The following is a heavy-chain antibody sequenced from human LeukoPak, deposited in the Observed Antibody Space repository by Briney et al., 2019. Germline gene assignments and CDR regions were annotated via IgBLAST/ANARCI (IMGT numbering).Heavy chain of an antibody. V-gene: IGHV1-2*02. D-gene: IGHD2-2*03. CDR3: ARKINYRGYLY. Sequence: APVMVSCKASGYTFIDYSLHWARQAPGQGLQWMGWISPNGGGTNYAQEFQGRATMTRDTSINTAYMELSGLRSDDTAVYYCARKINYRGYLYWGQGTLLIVSS. J-gene: IGHJ4*02. CDR1: GYTFIDYS. CDR2: ISPNGGGT.